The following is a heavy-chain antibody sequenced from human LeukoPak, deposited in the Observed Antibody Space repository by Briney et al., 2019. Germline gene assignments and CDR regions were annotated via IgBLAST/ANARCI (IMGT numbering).Heavy chain of an antibody. J-gene: IGHJ4*02. Sequence: GGSLRLSCAASGLSFGFYAMSWVRQAPGKGLEWVSSISGGGAGTYYADSVRGRFTISRDNSKNTLYLQMNSLRAEDTAVYYCAREYREVLLWFGESAHFDYWGQGTLVTVSS. D-gene: IGHD3-10*01. CDR3: AREYREVLLWFGESAHFDY. V-gene: IGHV3-23*01. CDR1: GLSFGFYA. CDR2: ISGGGAGT.